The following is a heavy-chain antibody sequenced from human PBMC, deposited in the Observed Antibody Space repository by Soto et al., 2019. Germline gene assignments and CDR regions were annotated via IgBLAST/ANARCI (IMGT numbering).Heavy chain of an antibody. CDR2: INSDGSST. J-gene: IGHJ6*02. CDR3: ARGYCSSTSCNYYYYGMDV. D-gene: IGHD2-2*01. V-gene: IGHV3-74*01. CDR1: GFTFSSYC. Sequence: GGSLRLSCAASGFTFSSYCMHWVRQAPGKGLVWVSRINSDGSSTSYADSVKGRFTISRDNAKNTLYLQMNSLRAEDTAVYYCARGYCSSTSCNYYYYGMDVWGQGTTVPSP.